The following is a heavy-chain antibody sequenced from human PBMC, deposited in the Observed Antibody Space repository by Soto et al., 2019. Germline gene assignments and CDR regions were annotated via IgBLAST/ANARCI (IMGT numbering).Heavy chain of an antibody. V-gene: IGHV3-21*01. CDR1: GFTFNTYS. CDR2: ITSSTTFI. CDR3: ARSQRNGSMDV. Sequence: EVQLVESGGGLVKPGGSLRVSCAASGFTFNTYSMNWVRQTPGKGLEWVSSITSSTTFIYYADSVKGRFTISRDDAENSLFLQMNSLRADDTAVYYCARSQRNGSMDVWGRGTTVTVSS. J-gene: IGHJ6*02. D-gene: IGHD2-8*01.